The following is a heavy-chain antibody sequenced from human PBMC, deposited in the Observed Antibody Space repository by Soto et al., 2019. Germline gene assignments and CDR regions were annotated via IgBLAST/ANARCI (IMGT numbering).Heavy chain of an antibody. Sequence: GGSLRLSCAASGFTFNVFWMTWVRQAPGKRPEWVANIKHDGSETYYVDSVKGRFTISRDNARNLLHLQINSLRADDTAVYYCAREQSRALGVWGQGTTVTVSS. J-gene: IGHJ6*02. CDR3: AREQSRALGV. CDR1: GFTFNVFW. V-gene: IGHV3-7*05. CDR2: IKHDGSET. D-gene: IGHD3-10*01.